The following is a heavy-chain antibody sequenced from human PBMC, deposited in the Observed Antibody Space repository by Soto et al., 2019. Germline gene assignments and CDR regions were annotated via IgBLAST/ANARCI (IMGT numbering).Heavy chain of an antibody. CDR3: ARSIVGADAFDI. CDR1: GYTFTSYA. CDR2: INAGNGNT. D-gene: IGHD1-26*01. V-gene: IGHV1-3*05. J-gene: IGHJ3*02. Sequence: QVQLVQSGAEEKKPGASVKVSCKASGYTFTSYAMHWVRQAPGQRLEWMGWINAGNGNTKYSQKFQGRVTITRDTSASTAYMELSSLRSEDTAAYYCARSIVGADAFDIWGQGTMVTVSS.